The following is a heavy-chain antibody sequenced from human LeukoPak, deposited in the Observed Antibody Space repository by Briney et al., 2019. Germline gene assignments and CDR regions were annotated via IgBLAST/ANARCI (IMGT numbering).Heavy chain of an antibody. D-gene: IGHD3-16*02. CDR3: ARAYWGSYRYTTPDFDY. CDR1: GFTFGSYS. J-gene: IGHJ4*02. Sequence: GGSLRLSCAASGFTFGSYSMNWVRQAPGKGLEWVSSISSSSSYIYYADSVKGRFTISRDNAKNSLYLQMNSLRAEDTAVYYCARAYWGSYRYTTPDFDYWGQGTLVTVSS. V-gene: IGHV3-21*01. CDR2: ISSSSSYI.